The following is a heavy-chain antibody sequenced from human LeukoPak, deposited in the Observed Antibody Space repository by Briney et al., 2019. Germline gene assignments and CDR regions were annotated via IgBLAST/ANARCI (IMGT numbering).Heavy chain of an antibody. CDR1: GGTFSSYA. D-gene: IGHD2-2*01. Sequence: SVKVSCKASGGTFSSYAISWVRQAPGQGLEWMGGIIPIFGTANYAQKFQGRVTITTDESTSTAYMELSSLRSEDTAVYYCARVVVPRGDHYYYYMDVWGKGTTVTVSS. V-gene: IGHV1-69*05. CDR3: ARVVVPRGDHYYYYMDV. J-gene: IGHJ6*03. CDR2: IIPIFGTA.